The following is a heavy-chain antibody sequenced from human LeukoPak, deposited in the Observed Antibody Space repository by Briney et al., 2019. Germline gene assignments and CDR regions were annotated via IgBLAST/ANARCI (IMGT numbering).Heavy chain of an antibody. V-gene: IGHV3-21*01. J-gene: IGHJ4*02. CDR2: ISSSSSYI. D-gene: IGHD3-22*01. Sequence: GGSLRLSCAASGFTFSSYSMTWVRQAPGKGLEWVSSISSSSSYIYYADSVKGRFTISRDNAKNSPYLQMNSLRAEDTAVYYCARDTLYYYDSSGYIVDYWGQGTLVTVSS. CDR1: GFTFSSYS. CDR3: ARDTLYYYDSSGYIVDY.